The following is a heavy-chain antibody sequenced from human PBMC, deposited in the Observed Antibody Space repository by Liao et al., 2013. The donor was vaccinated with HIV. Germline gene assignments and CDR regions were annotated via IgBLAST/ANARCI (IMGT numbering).Heavy chain of an antibody. J-gene: IGHJ4*02. V-gene: IGHV4-4*09. D-gene: IGHD4-23*01. Sequence: QVQLQESGPGLVKPSETLSLTCTVSGGSISTYYWSWIRQPPGKGLEWIGYIYDSVNTYYNPSLKSRFTISVDMSKNQFFLKVSSVTAADTAVYYCARGSGGNSEVFDHWGQGTLVTVSS. CDR3: ARGSGGNSEVFDH. CDR1: GGSISTYY. CDR2: IYDSVNT.